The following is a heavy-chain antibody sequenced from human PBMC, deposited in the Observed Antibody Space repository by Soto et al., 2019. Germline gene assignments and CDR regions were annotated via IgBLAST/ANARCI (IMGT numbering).Heavy chain of an antibody. J-gene: IGHJ6*02. CDR2: ISGSGSST. Sequence: GGSLRLSCAASGFTFSSYAMSLVRQAPGKGLEWVSAISGSGSSTNYADSVKGRFTISRDNAKNTLYLQMNSLRAEDTAVYYCARDLGYDFWSGYSRNYGMDVWGQGTTVTVSS. CDR3: ARDLGYDFWSGYSRNYGMDV. D-gene: IGHD3-3*01. CDR1: GFTFSSYA. V-gene: IGHV3-23*01.